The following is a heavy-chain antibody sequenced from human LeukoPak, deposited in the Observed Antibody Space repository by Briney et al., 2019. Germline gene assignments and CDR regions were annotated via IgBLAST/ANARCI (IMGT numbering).Heavy chain of an antibody. CDR2: IYYSGST. Sequence: PSETLSLTCTVSGGSISSYYWSWLRQPPGKGLEWLGYIYYSGSTNYNPSLKSRVTISVDTSKNQFSLKLSSVTAADTAVYYCARDGLDSSVPDGSMDVWGKGTTVTVSS. CDR3: ARDGLDSSVPDGSMDV. J-gene: IGHJ6*04. D-gene: IGHD3-22*01. CDR1: GGSISSYY. V-gene: IGHV4-59*01.